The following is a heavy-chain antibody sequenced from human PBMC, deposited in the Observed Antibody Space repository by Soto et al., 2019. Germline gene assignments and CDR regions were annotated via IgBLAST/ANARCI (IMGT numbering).Heavy chain of an antibody. D-gene: IGHD1-26*01. CDR3: ARDAAGIGGDYYYYYAMDV. V-gene: IGHV4-30-4*01. CDR1: GGSISSGDYF. CDR2: IYYSGST. J-gene: IGHJ6*02. Sequence: QVQLQESGPGLVKPSQTLSLTCTVSGGSISSGDYFWSWIRQPPGKGLEWIGYIYYSGSTFYNPSLESRVTMSVDTSKNQFSLKLSSVTAADTAVYYCARDAAGIGGDYYYYYAMDVWGQGTMVTVSS.